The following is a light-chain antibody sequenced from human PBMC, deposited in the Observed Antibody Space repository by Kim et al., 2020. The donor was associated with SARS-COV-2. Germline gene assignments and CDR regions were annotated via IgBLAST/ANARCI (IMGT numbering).Light chain of an antibody. CDR1: QTINNK. J-gene: IGKJ1*01. V-gene: IGKV3-15*01. CDR2: DAT. CDR3: QQSNDWHPLT. Sequence: APWERDTHSSRASQTINNKLVWYQHKPGQAPRLLIYDATTRATGGPARFIGSGSETDFTLTISSLQSEDFAVYYCQQSNDWHPLTFGKGTKVDIK.